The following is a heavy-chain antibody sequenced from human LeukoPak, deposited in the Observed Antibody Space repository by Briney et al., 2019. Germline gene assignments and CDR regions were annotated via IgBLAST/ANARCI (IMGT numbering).Heavy chain of an antibody. CDR2: ISGSGGST. Sequence: GGSLRLSCAATGFTSVNYAMSWVRQAPGKGLEWVSAISGSGGSTYYADSVKGRFTISRDNSKNTLHLQMNSLRAGDTAIYYCVLAEYWGQGTLVTVSS. V-gene: IGHV3-23*01. D-gene: IGHD3-3*02. J-gene: IGHJ4*02. CDR3: VLAEY. CDR1: GFTSVNYA.